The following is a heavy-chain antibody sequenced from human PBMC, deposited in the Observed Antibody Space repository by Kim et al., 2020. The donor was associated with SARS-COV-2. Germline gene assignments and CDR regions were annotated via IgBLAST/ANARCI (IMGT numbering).Heavy chain of an antibody. CDR1: GFTFDDYA. J-gene: IGHJ4*01. Sequence: GGSLRLSCAASGFTFDDYAMHWVRQAPGKGLEWVSGISWNSGSIGYADSVKGRFTISRDNAKNSLYLQMNSLRAEDTALYYCAKGVGATPGPYYFDYWG. V-gene: IGHV3-9*01. CDR3: AKGVGATPGPYYFDY. D-gene: IGHD1-26*01. CDR2: ISWNSGSI.